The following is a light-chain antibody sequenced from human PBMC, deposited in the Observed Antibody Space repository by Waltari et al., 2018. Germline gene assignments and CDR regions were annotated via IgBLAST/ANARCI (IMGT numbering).Light chain of an antibody. J-gene: IGKJ1*01. V-gene: IGKV3-15*01. CDR3: QQYNNWPPGT. CDR2: GAS. Sequence: TQSPATLSVSLGERATLSCRASQSISSSLACYQQQPGQAPSLLIYGASTRAPGVPGRFSGSWSGTEFTLTITSLHSEDFAVYYCQQYNNWPPGTFGQGTKVEIK. CDR1: QSISSS.